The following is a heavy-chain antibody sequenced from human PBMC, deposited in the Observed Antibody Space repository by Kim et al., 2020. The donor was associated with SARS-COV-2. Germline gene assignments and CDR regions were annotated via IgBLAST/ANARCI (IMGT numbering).Heavy chain of an antibody. CDR1: GFTFSSHW. CDR3: ARDHRGVFEY. D-gene: IGHD3-10*01. J-gene: IGHJ4*02. Sequence: GGSLRLSCAASGFTFSSHWVTWVRQAPGKGLEWVANIHPDGSEIHYVDSVKGRFTISRDNAKNSLYLQMNSLRAEDTALYYCARDHRGVFEYWGQGTLVTVSS. V-gene: IGHV3-7*01. CDR2: IHPDGSEI.